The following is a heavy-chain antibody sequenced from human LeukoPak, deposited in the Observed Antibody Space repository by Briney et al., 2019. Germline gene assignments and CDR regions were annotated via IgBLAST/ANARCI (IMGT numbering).Heavy chain of an antibody. Sequence: GASVKVSCKASGYTFTGYYMHWVRQAPGQGLEWMGWISPNSGGTNYVQKFQGRVTMTRDTSISTAYMELSRLRSDDTAVYYCARGAFSPFKDTAMVISDYWGQGTLVTVSS. D-gene: IGHD5-18*01. CDR2: ISPNSGGT. CDR1: GYTFTGYY. CDR3: ARGAFSPFKDTAMVISDY. J-gene: IGHJ4*02. V-gene: IGHV1-2*02.